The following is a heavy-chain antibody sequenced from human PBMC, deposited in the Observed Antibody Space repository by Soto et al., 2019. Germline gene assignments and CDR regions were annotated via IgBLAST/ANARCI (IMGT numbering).Heavy chain of an antibody. CDR2: FYHTGST. Sequence: SETLSLTCTVSDYSISSDYYWGWIRQSPGNGLEWIASFYHTGSTHYNPSLKSRVTISVDTSKNQFSLKLTSVTAADTAEYFCVTRTVADNGTSDFWGQGILVTVSS. CDR1: DYSISSDYY. D-gene: IGHD2-8*01. CDR3: VTRTVADNGTSDF. J-gene: IGHJ4*02. V-gene: IGHV4-38-2*02.